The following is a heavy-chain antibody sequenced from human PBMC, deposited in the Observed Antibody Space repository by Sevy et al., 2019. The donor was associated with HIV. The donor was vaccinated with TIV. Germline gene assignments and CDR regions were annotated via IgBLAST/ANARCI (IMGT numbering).Heavy chain of an antibody. Sequence: GGSLRLSCAASGFTFSDYYMSWIRHAPGKGLEWVSYISSTGNIIYADSVKGRFTISRDNAKNSQYLQMNGLRPEDTAVYYCARDFLAIPTALASYSYYYYYMDVWGKGTTVTVSS. CDR2: ISSTGNII. CDR3: ARDFLAIPTALASYSYYYYYMDV. V-gene: IGHV3-11*01. D-gene: IGHD2-2*01. CDR1: GFTFSDYY. J-gene: IGHJ6*03.